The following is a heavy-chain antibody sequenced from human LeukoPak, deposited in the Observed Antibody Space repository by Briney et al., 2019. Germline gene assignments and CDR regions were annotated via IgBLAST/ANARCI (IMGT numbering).Heavy chain of an antibody. CDR3: SGSGYYYYYGMDV. J-gene: IGHJ6*02. D-gene: IGHD2-15*01. CDR1: GGSISSGDYY. CDR2: IYYSGST. V-gene: IGHV4-30-4*01. Sequence: SETLSLTCTVSGGSISSGDYYWSWIRQPPGKGLEWIGYIYYSGSTYYNPSLKSRVTISVDTSKNQFSLKLSSVTAADTAVYYCSGSGYYYYYGMDVWGQGTTVTVSS.